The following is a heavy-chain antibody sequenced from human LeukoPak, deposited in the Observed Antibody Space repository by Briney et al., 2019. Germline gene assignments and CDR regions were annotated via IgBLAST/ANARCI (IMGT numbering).Heavy chain of an antibody. CDR1: GYTFSSYA. CDR2: INAGNGNT. Sequence: GASVKVSCKASGYTFSSYAMNWVRQAPGQRLEWMGWINAGNGNTKYSQKFQGRVTITRDTSASTAYMELSSLRSEDTAVYYCARGGGGSLIGPWGQGTLVTVSS. V-gene: IGHV1-3*01. CDR3: ARGGGGSLIGP. J-gene: IGHJ5*02. D-gene: IGHD3-10*01.